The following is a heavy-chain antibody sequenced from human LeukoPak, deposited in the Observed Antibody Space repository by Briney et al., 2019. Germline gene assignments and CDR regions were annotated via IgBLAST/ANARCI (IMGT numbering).Heavy chain of an antibody. Sequence: LETLSLTCTVSGASISGYLWTWIRQPPGKGLEWIGYVYDNGDTNYHPSFTGRVSISVDVSKNQFSLKLTSVLAADTADYFCARLSDYDVDTSHYMDVWGKGTTVTVSS. CDR3: ARLSDYDVDTSHYMDV. CDR2: VYDNGDT. J-gene: IGHJ6*03. V-gene: IGHV4-59*01. CDR1: GASISGYL. D-gene: IGHD3-22*01.